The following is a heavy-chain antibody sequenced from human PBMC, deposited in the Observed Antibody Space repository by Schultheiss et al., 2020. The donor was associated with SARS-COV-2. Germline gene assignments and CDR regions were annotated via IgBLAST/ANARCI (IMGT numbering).Heavy chain of an antibody. V-gene: IGHV3-48*02. CDR3: ARESYYGSGSYPFDY. J-gene: IGHJ4*02. D-gene: IGHD3-10*01. CDR2: ISSSSSTI. CDR1: GFTFSSYW. Sequence: GGSLRLSCAASGFTFSSYWMHWVRQAPGKGLEWVSYISSSSSTIYYADSVKGRFTISRDNAKNSLYLQMNSLRDEDTAVYYCARESYYGSGSYPFDYWGQGTLVTVSS.